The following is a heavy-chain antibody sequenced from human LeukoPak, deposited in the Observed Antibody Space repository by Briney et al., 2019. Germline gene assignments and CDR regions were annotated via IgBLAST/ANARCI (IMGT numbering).Heavy chain of an antibody. Sequence: PGGSLRLSCAASGFTFSSYAMNWVRQAPGKGLEWISSISGSGDNTYYADSVKGRFTISRDNSKNTLYLQMNSLRAEDTAVYYCARDRLVVTKYYFDYWGQGTLVTVSS. CDR1: GFTFSSYA. V-gene: IGHV3-23*01. CDR2: ISGSGDNT. CDR3: ARDRLVVTKYYFDY. D-gene: IGHD3-22*01. J-gene: IGHJ4*02.